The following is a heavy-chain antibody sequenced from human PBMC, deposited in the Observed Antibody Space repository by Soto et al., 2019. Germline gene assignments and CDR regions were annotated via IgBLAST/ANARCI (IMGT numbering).Heavy chain of an antibody. V-gene: IGHV3-21*01. CDR1: GFTFSSYS. CDR3: ARVVRYNWNNGWDY. CDR2: ISSSSSYI. J-gene: IGHJ4*02. Sequence: GGSLRLSCAASGFTFSSYSMNWVRQAPGKGLEWVSSISSSSSYIYYADSVKGRFTISRDNAKNSLYLQMNSLRAEDTAVYYCARVVRYNWNNGWDYWGQGTLVTVSS. D-gene: IGHD1-20*01.